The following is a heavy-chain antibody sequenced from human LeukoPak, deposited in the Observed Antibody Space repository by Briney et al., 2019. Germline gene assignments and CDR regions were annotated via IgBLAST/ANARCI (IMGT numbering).Heavy chain of an antibody. CDR2: IKQDGSEK. V-gene: IGHV3-7*03. CDR3: VRSLPITYYYDSSGYYSVY. Sequence: GGSLRLSCAASGFTFSSYWMSWVRQAPGKGLEWVANIKQDGSEKYYVDSVKGRFTISRDNAKNSLYLQMNSLRAEDTAVYYCVRSLPITYYYDSSGYYSVYWGQGTLVTVSS. CDR1: GFTFSSYW. J-gene: IGHJ4*02. D-gene: IGHD3-22*01.